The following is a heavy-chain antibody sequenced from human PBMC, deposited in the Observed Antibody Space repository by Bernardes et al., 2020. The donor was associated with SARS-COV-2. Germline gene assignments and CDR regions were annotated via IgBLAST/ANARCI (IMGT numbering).Heavy chain of an antibody. J-gene: IGHJ5*02. Sequence: ASVKVSCKVSGYTLTELSMHWVRQAPGKGLEWMGGFDPEDGETIYAQKFQGRVTMTEDTSTDTAYMELSSLRSEDTAVYYCATAPIVATISWFDPWGQGTLVTVSS. CDR3: ATAPIVATISWFDP. V-gene: IGHV1-24*01. D-gene: IGHD5-12*01. CDR2: FDPEDGET. CDR1: GYTLTELS.